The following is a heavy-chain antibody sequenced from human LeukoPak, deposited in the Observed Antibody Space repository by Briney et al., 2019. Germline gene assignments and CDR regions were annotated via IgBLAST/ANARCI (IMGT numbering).Heavy chain of an antibody. CDR3: ARDSDTMIVVDSAFDI. V-gene: IGHV4-38-2*02. CDR1: GGSFSGYY. J-gene: IGHJ3*02. CDR2: IYHSGST. Sequence: SETLSLTCAVYGGSFSGYYWGWIRQPPGKGLEWIGSIYHSGSTYYNPSLKSRVTISVDTSKNQFSLKLSSVTAADTAVYYCARDSDTMIVVDSAFDIWGQGTMVTVSS. D-gene: IGHD3-22*01.